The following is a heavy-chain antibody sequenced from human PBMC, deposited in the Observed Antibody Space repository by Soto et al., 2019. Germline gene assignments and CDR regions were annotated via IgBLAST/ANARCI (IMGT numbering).Heavy chain of an antibody. J-gene: IGHJ6*03. D-gene: IGHD2-2*01. V-gene: IGHV4-34*01. CDR1: GGSFSGYY. CDR2: INHSGST. CDR3: ARGTLGYCSSTSCHSKAYYYYYMDV. Sequence: SETLSLTCAVYGGSFSGYYWSWIRQPPGKGLEWIGEINHSGSTNYNPSLKSRVTISVDTSKNQFSLKLSSVTAADTAVYYCARGTLGYCSSTSCHSKAYYYYYMDVWGKGTTVTVSS.